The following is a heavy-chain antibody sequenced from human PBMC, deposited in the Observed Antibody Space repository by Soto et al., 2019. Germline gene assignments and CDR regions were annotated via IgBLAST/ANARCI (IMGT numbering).Heavy chain of an antibody. V-gene: IGHV4-31*03. D-gene: IGHD5-18*01. Sequence: QVQLQESGPGLVKPSQTLSLTCTVSGGSISGGGSYWSWIRQHPGTGLEWIGYIHYSGTTYYNPSLKRRITISIDTSKKEFSLKLTSVTAADTAVYYCARDRDSYGFQDYWGQGTLVSVSS. CDR1: GGSISGGGSY. CDR2: IHYSGTT. J-gene: IGHJ4*02. CDR3: ARDRDSYGFQDY.